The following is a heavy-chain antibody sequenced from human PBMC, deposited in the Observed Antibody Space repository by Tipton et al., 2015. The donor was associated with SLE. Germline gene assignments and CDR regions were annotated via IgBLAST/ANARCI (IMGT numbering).Heavy chain of an antibody. Sequence: SLRLSCAASGFTFSSYGMHWVRQAPGKGLEWMAAIWYDGTNEYYADSVKGRFTISRDNSKNTLYLQMNSLRAEDTAVYYCAGSIVGATPPDYWGQGTLVTVSS. CDR3: AGSIVGATPPDY. CDR2: IWYDGTNE. J-gene: IGHJ4*02. CDR1: GFTFSSYG. D-gene: IGHD1-26*01. V-gene: IGHV3-33*01.